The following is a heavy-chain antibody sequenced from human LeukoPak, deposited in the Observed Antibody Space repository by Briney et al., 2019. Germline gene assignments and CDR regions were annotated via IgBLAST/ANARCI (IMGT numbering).Heavy chain of an antibody. D-gene: IGHD6-19*01. J-gene: IGHJ4*02. CDR2: INTDGTVT. CDR3: ATKQWLAPPPDS. CDR1: GFTFSKYW. Sequence: AGSLRLSCAASGFTFSKYWMLWVRQAPGKGLESVSRINTDGTVTTYADSVKGRFTVSRDNADNTMFLQMNSVRDEDTAVYYCATKQWLAPPPDSWGQGTPVTVSS. V-gene: IGHV3-74*01.